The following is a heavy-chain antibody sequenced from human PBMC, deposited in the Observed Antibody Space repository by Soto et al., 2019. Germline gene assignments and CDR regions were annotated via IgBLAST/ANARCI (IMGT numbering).Heavy chain of an antibody. J-gene: IGHJ6*02. CDR3: ARSQGSSTSLEIYYYYYYGMDV. CDR1: GGTFSSYA. Sequence: QVQLVQSGAEVKKPGSSVNVSCKASGGTFSSYAISWVRQAPGQGLESMGGIIPISATANYAQKFQGRVTITADESTSTAYMELSSLRAEDTAVYYCARSQGSSTSLEIYYYYYYGMDVWGQGTTGTVSS. CDR2: IIPISATA. D-gene: IGHD2-2*01. V-gene: IGHV1-69*01.